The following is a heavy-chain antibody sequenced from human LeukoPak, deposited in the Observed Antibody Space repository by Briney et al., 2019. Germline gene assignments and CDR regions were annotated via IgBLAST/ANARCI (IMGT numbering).Heavy chain of an antibody. CDR2: ISSSSSYT. Sequence: GGSLRLSCAASGFTFSDYYMSWIRQAPGKGLEGVSYISSSSSYTNYADSVKGRFTISRDNAKNSLYLQMNSLRAEDTAVYYCARVGRYSSSYYFDYWGQGTLVTVSS. J-gene: IGHJ4*02. D-gene: IGHD6-6*01. V-gene: IGHV3-11*06. CDR1: GFTFSDYY. CDR3: ARVGRYSSSYYFDY.